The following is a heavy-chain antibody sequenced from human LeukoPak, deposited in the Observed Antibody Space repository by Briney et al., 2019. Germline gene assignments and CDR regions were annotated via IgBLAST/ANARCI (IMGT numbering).Heavy chain of an antibody. CDR2: IIPIFGTA. V-gene: IGHV1-69*06. CDR1: GGTFSSYA. Sequence: SVKVSCKASGGTFSSYAISWVRQAPGQGLEWMGGIIPIFGTANYVQKFQGRVTITADKSTSTAYMELSSLRSEDTAVYYCARVRSKYGGSFELAYYYYYYMDVWGKGTTVTVSS. CDR3: ARVRSKYGGSFELAYYYYYYMDV. J-gene: IGHJ6*03. D-gene: IGHD5-12*01.